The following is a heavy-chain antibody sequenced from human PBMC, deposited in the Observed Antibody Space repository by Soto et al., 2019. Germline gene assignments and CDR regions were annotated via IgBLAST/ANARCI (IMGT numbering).Heavy chain of an antibody. Sequence: GESLKISCKGSGYSFTNSWIGWVRQMPGKGLEWMGIIYPGDSDTRYSPSFQGHVTISVDKSITTAYLQWSSLKASDTAMYYCARFTISGVVAYAMDVWGQGTTVTVSS. V-gene: IGHV5-51*01. CDR3: ARFTISGVVAYAMDV. CDR1: GYSFTNSW. D-gene: IGHD3-3*01. CDR2: IYPGDSDT. J-gene: IGHJ6*02.